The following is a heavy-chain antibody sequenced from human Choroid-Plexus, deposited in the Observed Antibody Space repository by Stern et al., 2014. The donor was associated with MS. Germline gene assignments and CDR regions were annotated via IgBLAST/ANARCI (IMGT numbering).Heavy chain of an antibody. D-gene: IGHD2-8*02. J-gene: IGHJ4*02. CDR1: GDSISSYTHY. CDR3: AKHACTGAACPFDL. V-gene: IGHV4-39*01. Sequence: QVQLQASGPGLVKPSETLSLTCAVSGDSISSYTHYWAWIRQPPGKGLEWIGSVYYSGATYYNPSLKSPVTISVDTSKNHFSLGLNSVTAADTAVYYCAKHACTGAACPFDLWGQGTLVTVSS. CDR2: VYYSGAT.